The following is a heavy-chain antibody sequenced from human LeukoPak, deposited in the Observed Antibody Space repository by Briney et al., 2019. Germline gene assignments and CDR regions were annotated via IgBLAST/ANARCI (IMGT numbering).Heavy chain of an antibody. J-gene: IGHJ4*02. D-gene: IGHD1-20*01. CDR1: GFTFNNYA. CDR2: IGDYGGHI. V-gene: IGHV3-23*01. Sequence: GGSLRLSCAASGFTFNNYAMIGVRHVPAKGLEWVSAIGDYGGHIYYADSVKGRFTISRDNSKNTVHLQMNRLRAADTAIYYCVKEPAITGIADSWGLGTLVTVSS. CDR3: VKEPAITGIADS.